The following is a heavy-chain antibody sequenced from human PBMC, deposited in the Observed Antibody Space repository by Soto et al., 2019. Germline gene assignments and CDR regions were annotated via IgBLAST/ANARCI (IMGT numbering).Heavy chain of an antibody. CDR1: GYTFTTYG. CDR2: ISAYSGKT. CDR3: ASDPCLGDHQD. D-gene: IGHD3-16*01. J-gene: IGHJ4*02. Sequence: QVQLVQSGGEVKKPGASVKVSCKTSGYTFTTYGISWMRQAPGQGLERVGWISAYSGKTHYAQKYQGKVTMTTDTSTNTAYLELRSLRSDDTAVYYCASDPCLGDHQDWGKGTLVTVSS. V-gene: IGHV1-18*01.